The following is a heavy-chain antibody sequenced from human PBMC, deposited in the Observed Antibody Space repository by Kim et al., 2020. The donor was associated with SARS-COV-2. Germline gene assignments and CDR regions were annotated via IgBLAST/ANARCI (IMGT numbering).Heavy chain of an antibody. CDR3: AQWLVDTGQLAP. J-gene: IGHJ5*02. CDR1: GFTFSSYG. D-gene: IGHD6-19*01. CDR2: ISYDGSNK. Sequence: GGSLRLSCAASGFTFSSYGMHWVRQAPGKGLEWVAVISYDGSNKYYADSVKGRFTISRDNSKNTLYLHMNSLRAEDTAVYYCAQWLVDTGQLAPWGQGTLVTVST. V-gene: IGHV3-30*03.